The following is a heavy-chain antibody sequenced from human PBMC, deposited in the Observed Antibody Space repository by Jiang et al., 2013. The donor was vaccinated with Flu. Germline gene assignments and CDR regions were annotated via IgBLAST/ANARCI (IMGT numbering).Heavy chain of an antibody. D-gene: IGHD3-3*01. Sequence: GAEVKKPGASVKVSCKASGYSFSDYAMHWVRQAPGQRPEWMGWINAGDADTKYSERFEGRVTITRDTSASAVYMELSSLRSEDTAIYYCARDFGVGVIDYWGQGTLVTVSS. CDR2: INAGDADT. CDR1: GYSFSDYA. V-gene: IGHV1-3*01. J-gene: IGHJ4*02. CDR3: ARDFGVGVIDY.